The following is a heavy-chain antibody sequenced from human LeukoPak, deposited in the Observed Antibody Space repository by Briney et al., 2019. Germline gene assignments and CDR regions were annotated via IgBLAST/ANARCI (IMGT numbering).Heavy chain of an antibody. V-gene: IGHV1-18*01. J-gene: IGHJ4*02. CDR3: ARDGADYDILTGYDY. Sequence: ASVKVSCKASGYTFTSYGISWVRQAPGQGLEWMGWISAYNGNTNYAQKLQGRVTMTTDTSTSTAYMELRSLRSDDTAVYYCARDGADYDILTGYDYWGQGTLVTVSS. D-gene: IGHD3-9*01. CDR2: ISAYNGNT. CDR1: GYTFTSYG.